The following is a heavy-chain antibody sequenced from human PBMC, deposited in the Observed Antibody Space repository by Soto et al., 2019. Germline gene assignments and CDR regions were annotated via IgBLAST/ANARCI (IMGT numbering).Heavy chain of an antibody. D-gene: IGHD2-2*01. J-gene: IGHJ4*02. CDR2: IFWDDDK. CDR1: GFSLSTRGVG. Sequence: QITLKESGPTLVKPTQTLTLTCTFSGFSLSTRGVGVAWIRQPPGKALAWLALIFWDDDKWYSPSLKSRLTITADTSKNQVLLTMTKMDPVDTATYYCARRPRCYAYYSDYWGQGTLVTVSS. CDR3: ARRPRCYAYYSDY. V-gene: IGHV2-5*02.